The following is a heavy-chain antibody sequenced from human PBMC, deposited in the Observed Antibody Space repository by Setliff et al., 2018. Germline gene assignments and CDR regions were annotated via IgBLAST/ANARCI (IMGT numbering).Heavy chain of an antibody. J-gene: IGHJ3*01. D-gene: IGHD3-10*01. Sequence: SETLSLTCTVSNGSLNRNGYYWAWVRQPPGKGLEWIASVYHRGTTYCNPSLKSRVTTSVDTSKNQFSLKLISVTAADTAVYYCAKDKYSFGSGIYWNSFDLWGQGTMVTVS. V-gene: IGHV4-39*02. CDR2: VYHRGTT. CDR1: NGSLNRNGYY. CDR3: AKDKYSFGSGIYWNSFDL.